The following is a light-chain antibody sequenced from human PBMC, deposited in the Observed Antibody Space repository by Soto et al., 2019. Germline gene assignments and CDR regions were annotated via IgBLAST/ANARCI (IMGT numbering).Light chain of an antibody. CDR2: EGT. J-gene: IGLJ2*01. Sequence: QSALTQPASVSGSPGQPITISCTGSSSDVGSFNLVSWYQQHPGKAPKLLIYEGTKRPSGVSNRFSGSKSGTTASLTISGLQAEDEADYYCYSYASSITDVVFGGGTKLTVL. CDR3: YSYASSITDVV. V-gene: IGLV2-23*01. CDR1: SSDVGSFNL.